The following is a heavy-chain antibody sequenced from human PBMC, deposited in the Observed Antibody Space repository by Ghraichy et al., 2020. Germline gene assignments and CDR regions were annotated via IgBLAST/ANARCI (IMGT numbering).Heavy chain of an antibody. V-gene: IGHV3-11*03. CDR3: ASRMGLVTAFDF. D-gene: IGHD3/OR15-3a*01. CDR2: ISSTSRYI. J-gene: IGHJ4*02. CDR1: GFNDYY. Sequence: GGSLRLSCAASGFNDYYMAWIRQAPGKGLEWLSYISSTSRYIQYADSVKGRFTISRDHAKNSLYLQMDSLRAEDTAVYYCASRMGLVTAFDFWGLGTLVTVSS.